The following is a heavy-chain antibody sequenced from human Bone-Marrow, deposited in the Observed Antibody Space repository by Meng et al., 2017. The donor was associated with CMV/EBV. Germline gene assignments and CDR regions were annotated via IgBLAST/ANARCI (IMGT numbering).Heavy chain of an antibody. CDR1: GFTFSSSD. Sequence: LSCVAPGFTFSSSDMTWVRPAPGKGLEWVSAFSGSTGGTTYADSVKGRFTVSRDISKNIVYLQMNSLRAEDTAIYFCAKDRGNWYFDLWGRGTLVTVSS. J-gene: IGHJ2*01. D-gene: IGHD1-14*01. CDR2: FSGSTGGT. V-gene: IGHV3-23*01. CDR3: AKDRGNWYFDL.